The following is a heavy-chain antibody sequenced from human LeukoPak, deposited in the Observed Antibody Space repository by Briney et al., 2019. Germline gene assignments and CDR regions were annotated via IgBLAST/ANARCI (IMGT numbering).Heavy chain of an antibody. V-gene: IGHV1-18*01. CDR1: GYTFTSYG. CDR3: VKTYYYDSSGYYDFDY. D-gene: IGHD3-22*01. J-gene: IGHJ4*02. Sequence: ASVRVSCTASGYTFTSYGISWVRQAPGQGLEWMGWISAYNGNTNYAQKLQGRVTMTTDTSTSTAYVELRSLRSDDTAVYYCVKTYYYDSSGYYDFDYWGQGTLVTVSS. CDR2: ISAYNGNT.